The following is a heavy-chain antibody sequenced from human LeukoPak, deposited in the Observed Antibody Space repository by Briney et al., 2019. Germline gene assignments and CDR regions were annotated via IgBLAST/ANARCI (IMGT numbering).Heavy chain of an antibody. Sequence: GASVKVSCKASGYTFTNYGISWVRQAPGQGLEWMGWISAYNGNTNYAQKVQGRVTMTTDTSTSTAYMELRSLRSDDTAVYYCARDWGYHYDSSGYLYWGQGTLVTVSS. CDR1: GYTFTNYG. J-gene: IGHJ4*02. D-gene: IGHD3-22*01. CDR2: ISAYNGNT. V-gene: IGHV1-18*01. CDR3: ARDWGYHYDSSGYLY.